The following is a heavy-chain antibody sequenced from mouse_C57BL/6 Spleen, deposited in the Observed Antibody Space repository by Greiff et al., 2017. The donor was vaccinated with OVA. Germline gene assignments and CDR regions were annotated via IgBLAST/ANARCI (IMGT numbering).Heavy chain of an antibody. CDR1: GYAFSSSW. CDR3: GRGYGDFDY. Sequence: QVQLKQSGPELVKPGASVKISCKASGYAFSSSWMNWVKQRPGKGLEWIGRIYPGDGDTNYNRKFKGKATLTADKSSSTAYMQLSSLTSEDSAVYFYGRGYGDFDYWGQGTTVTVSS. V-gene: IGHV1-82*01. J-gene: IGHJ2*01. CDR2: IYPGDGDT. D-gene: IGHD1-1*01.